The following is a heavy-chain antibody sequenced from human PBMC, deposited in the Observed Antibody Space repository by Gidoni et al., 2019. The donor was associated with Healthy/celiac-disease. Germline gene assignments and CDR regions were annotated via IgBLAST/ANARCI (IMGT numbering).Heavy chain of an antibody. J-gene: IGHJ6*02. Sequence: HVQLVPSGAEVQKPGASVTVSCKASGYTFTSYGISWVRQAPGQGLEWMGWISAYNGNTNYAQKLQGRVTMTTDTSTSTAYMELRSLRSDDTAGYYCARDGNMIVVSVSYYYGMDVWGQGTTVTVSS. CDR1: GYTFTSYG. CDR3: ARDGNMIVVSVSYYYGMDV. V-gene: IGHV1-18*01. D-gene: IGHD3-22*01. CDR2: ISAYNGNT.